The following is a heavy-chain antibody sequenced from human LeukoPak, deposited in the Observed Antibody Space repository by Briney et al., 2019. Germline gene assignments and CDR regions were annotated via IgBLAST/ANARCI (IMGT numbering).Heavy chain of an antibody. CDR1: EFTFSSYW. Sequence: GGSLRLSCAASEFTFSSYWMHWVRQAPGKGLVWVSRINSDGSSTSYADSVKGRFTISRDNARNTLYLQMNSLRAEDTAVYYCARALLDCSGGSCYGYWGQGTLVTVS. CDR2: INSDGSST. J-gene: IGHJ4*02. V-gene: IGHV3-74*01. D-gene: IGHD2-15*01. CDR3: ARALLDCSGGSCYGY.